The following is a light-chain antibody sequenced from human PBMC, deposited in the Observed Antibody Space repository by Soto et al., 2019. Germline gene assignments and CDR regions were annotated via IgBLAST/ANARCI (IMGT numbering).Light chain of an antibody. J-gene: IGKJ4*01. CDR3: QQFSSYPLT. V-gene: IGKV3-20*01. CDR2: GAS. CDR1: QSVNSSY. Sequence: EIVLTQSPGTLSLSPGERATLSCRASQSVNSSYLAWYQHKPGQAPRLLIYGASTRATGIPDRFSGSGSGTDFTLTIARLEPGDFAVYYCQQFSSYPLTFGGGTKVDIK.